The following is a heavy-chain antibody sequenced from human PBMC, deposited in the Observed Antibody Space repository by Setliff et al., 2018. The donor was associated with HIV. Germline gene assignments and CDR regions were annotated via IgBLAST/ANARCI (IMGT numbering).Heavy chain of an antibody. CDR3: ARQPYYDDDGTNLPSEWRVLG. CDR2: IITLFGEA. Sequence: SVKVSCKASRGTFRNSAINWVRQAPGRGLVWMGGIITLFGEANYAQKFQGRVTITADESTSTACMELNSLRSDDAAVYYCARQPYYDDDGTNLPSEWRVLGWGQGTLVTVSS. CDR1: RGTFRNSA. V-gene: IGHV1-69*13. J-gene: IGHJ4*02. D-gene: IGHD3-16*01.